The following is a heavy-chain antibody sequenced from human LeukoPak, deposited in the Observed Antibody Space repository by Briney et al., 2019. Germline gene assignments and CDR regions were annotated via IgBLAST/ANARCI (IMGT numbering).Heavy chain of an antibody. J-gene: IGHJ4*02. V-gene: IGHV3-23*01. CDR3: AARIHCSGGSCYDY. D-gene: IGHD2-15*01. Sequence: GGSLRLSCAASGFTSGTYAMSWVRQAPGQGLEWVSGISGSAANTFYADSVRGRFSISRDNSKNTLYLQMGSLRAGDTALYYCAARIHCSGGSCYDYWGQGTLVTVSS. CDR2: ISGSAANT. CDR1: GFTSGTYA.